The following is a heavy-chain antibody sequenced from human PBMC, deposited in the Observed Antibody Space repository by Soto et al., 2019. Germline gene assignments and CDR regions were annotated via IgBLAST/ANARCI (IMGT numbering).Heavy chain of an antibody. J-gene: IGHJ5*02. CDR1: GFTFSSYS. V-gene: IGHV3-48*01. Sequence: EVQLVESGGGLVQPGGSLRLSCAASGFTFSSYSMNWVSQAPGKGLEWVSYISSSSSTIYYADSVKGRFTISRDNAKNSLYLQMNSPRAEDTAVYYCARETQWLNWFDPWGQGTLVTVSS. CDR2: ISSSSSTI. CDR3: ARETQWLNWFDP. D-gene: IGHD6-19*01.